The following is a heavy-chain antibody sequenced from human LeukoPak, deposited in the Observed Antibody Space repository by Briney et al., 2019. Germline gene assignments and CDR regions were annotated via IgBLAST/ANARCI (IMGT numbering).Heavy chain of an antibody. Sequence: AGGSLRLSCAASGFVFDSYWMSWVRQAPGKGLEWVANIRQDGSEKYYVDSLKGRFTISRDNAKRSLYLQINSLRAEDTAVYCCAREHGGPDYWGRGTLVTVSS. V-gene: IGHV3-7*01. CDR3: AREHGGPDY. D-gene: IGHD3-16*01. CDR1: GFVFDSYW. J-gene: IGHJ4*02. CDR2: IRQDGSEK.